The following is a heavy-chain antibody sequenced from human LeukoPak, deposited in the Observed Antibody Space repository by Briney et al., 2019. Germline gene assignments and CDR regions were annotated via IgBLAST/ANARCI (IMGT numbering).Heavy chain of an antibody. D-gene: IGHD1-26*01. CDR1: GFTFSDYY. CDR3: AKNVVGATTYYFDY. CDR2: ISGSGGST. J-gene: IGHJ4*02. Sequence: GSLRLSCAASGFTFSDYYMSWVRQAPGKGLEWVSAISGSGGSTYYADSVKGRFTISRDNSKNTLYLQMNSLRAEDTAVYYCAKNVVGATTYYFDYWGQGTLVTVSS. V-gene: IGHV3-23*01.